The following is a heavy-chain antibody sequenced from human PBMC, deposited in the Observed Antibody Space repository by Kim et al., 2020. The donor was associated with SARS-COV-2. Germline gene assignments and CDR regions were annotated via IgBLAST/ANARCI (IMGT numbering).Heavy chain of an antibody. Sequence: SETLSLTCTVSGGSISTSSYFWGWLRQPPGKGLEWIGSVYFGGATYYNPSLKSRVTLSTDTSKNQFSLTLTSVTAADTAFYFCASPSLVVPAAQFHYWG. CDR3: ASPSLVVPAAQFHY. J-gene: IGHJ4*01. CDR2: VYFGGAT. D-gene: IGHD2-2*01. CDR1: GGSISTSSYF. V-gene: IGHV4-39*01.